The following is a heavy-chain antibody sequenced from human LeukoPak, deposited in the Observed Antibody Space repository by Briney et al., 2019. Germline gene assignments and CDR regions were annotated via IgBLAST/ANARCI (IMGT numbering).Heavy chain of an antibody. CDR3: ARSLRYDYSSGSGDV. Sequence: GGSLRLSCAASGFTFSSYWMSSVHQAPGKWLEWVANIKQDGSGKYYVDSVKGRFTISRDNAKNSLYLQMNSLRAEDTAVYYCARSLRYDYSSGSGDVWGKGTTVTVSS. J-gene: IGHJ6*04. CDR2: IKQDGSGK. CDR1: GFTFSSYW. V-gene: IGHV3-7*03. D-gene: IGHD6-19*01.